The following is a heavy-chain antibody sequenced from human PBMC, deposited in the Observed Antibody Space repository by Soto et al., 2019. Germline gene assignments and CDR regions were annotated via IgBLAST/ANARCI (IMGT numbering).Heavy chain of an antibody. CDR1: GGSFSGYY. CDR2: INHSGNT. CDR3: ARTRPSHIAARLYYYYYMDV. J-gene: IGHJ6*03. Sequence: SETLSLTCAVYGGSFSGYYWSWIRQPPGKGLEWIGEINHSGNTNYNPSLKSRVTISVDTSKNQFSLKLSSVTAADTAVYYCARTRPSHIAARLYYYYYMDVWGKGTTVTVSS. V-gene: IGHV4-34*01. D-gene: IGHD6-6*01.